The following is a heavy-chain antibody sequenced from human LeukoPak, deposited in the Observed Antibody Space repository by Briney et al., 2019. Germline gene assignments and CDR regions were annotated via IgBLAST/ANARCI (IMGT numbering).Heavy chain of an antibody. CDR3: ARFIVATITGIAAAGHFDY. J-gene: IGHJ4*02. CDR2: ISSSGSTI. Sequence: MSGGSLRLSCAASGFTFSDYYMSWIRQAPGKGLEWVSYISSSGSTIYYADSVKGRFTISRDNAKNSLYLQMNSLRAEDTAVYYCARFIVATITGIAAAGHFDYWGQGTLVTVSS. CDR1: GFTFSDYY. D-gene: IGHD5-12*01. V-gene: IGHV3-11*01.